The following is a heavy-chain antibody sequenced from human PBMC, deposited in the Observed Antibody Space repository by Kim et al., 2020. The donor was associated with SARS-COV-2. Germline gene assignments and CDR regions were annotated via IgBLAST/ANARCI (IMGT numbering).Heavy chain of an antibody. CDR3: ARGIAAAGIYYYYGMDV. J-gene: IGHJ6*02. D-gene: IGHD6-13*01. Sequence: LKSRVTISVDTSKNQFSLKLSSVTAADTAVYYCARGIAAAGIYYYYGMDVWGQGTTVTVSS. V-gene: IGHV4-59*09.